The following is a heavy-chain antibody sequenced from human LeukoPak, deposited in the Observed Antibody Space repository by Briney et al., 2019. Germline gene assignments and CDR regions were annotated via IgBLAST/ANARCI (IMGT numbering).Heavy chain of an antibody. CDR3: AKGYSSGWPQAYFDS. V-gene: IGHV3-23*01. J-gene: IGHJ4*02. Sequence: GRSLRLSCAASGFTFSSYAMSWVRQAPGKGLEWVSTISSGGSTYYAGSVKGRFTISRDNSKHTLFLQMDSLRAEDTAVYYCAKGYSSGWPQAYFDSWGQGTLVTVSS. CDR2: ISSGGST. D-gene: IGHD6-19*01. CDR1: GFTFSSYA.